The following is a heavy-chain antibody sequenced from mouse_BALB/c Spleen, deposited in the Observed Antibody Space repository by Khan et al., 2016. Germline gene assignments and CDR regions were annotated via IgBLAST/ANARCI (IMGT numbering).Heavy chain of an antibody. CDR3: ARDLNWSFDV. V-gene: IGHV5-4*02. CDR1: GFTFSDYY. CDR2: ISDCGSYT. Sequence: EVELVESGGGLVKPGGSLKLSCAASGFTFSDYYMYWVRQTPEKRLEWVATISDCGSYTYYPDSVKGRFTISRDNAKNNLYLQMSSLKSEDTAMYYCARDLNWSFDVWGAGTTVTVSS. J-gene: IGHJ1*01.